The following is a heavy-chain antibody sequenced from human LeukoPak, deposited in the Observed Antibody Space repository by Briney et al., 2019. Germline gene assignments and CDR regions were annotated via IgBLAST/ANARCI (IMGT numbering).Heavy chain of an antibody. CDR1: GFTFSSYG. Sequence: GGSLRLSCAASGFTFSSYGMHWVRQAPGKGLEWVAVISYDGSNKYYADSVKGRFTISRDNSKNTLYLQMNSLRAEDTAVYYCTSGNGTAVAGNYYWGQGTLVTVSS. CDR2: ISYDGSNK. CDR3: TSGNGTAVAGNYY. J-gene: IGHJ4*02. D-gene: IGHD6-19*01. V-gene: IGHV3-30*03.